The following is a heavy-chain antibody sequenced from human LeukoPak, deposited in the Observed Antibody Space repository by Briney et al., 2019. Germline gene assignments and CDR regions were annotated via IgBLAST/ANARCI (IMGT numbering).Heavy chain of an antibody. J-gene: IGHJ5*02. CDR1: GFTFSSYA. V-gene: IGHV3-30-3*01. Sequence: PGGSLRLSCAASGFTFSSYAMHWVRQAPGKGLEWVAVISYDGSNKYYADSVKGRFTISRDSSKNTLYLQMNSLRAEDTAVYYCARDNPRPPSGSSDGGNWFDPWGQGTLVTVSS. D-gene: IGHD1-26*01. CDR3: ARDNPRPPSGSSDGGNWFDP. CDR2: ISYDGSNK.